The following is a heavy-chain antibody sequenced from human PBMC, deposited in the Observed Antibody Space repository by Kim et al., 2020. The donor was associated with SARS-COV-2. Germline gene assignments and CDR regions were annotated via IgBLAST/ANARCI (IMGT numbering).Heavy chain of an antibody. D-gene: IGHD6-19*01. J-gene: IGHJ4*02. CDR2: IYYSGST. Sequence: SETLSLTCTVSGGSISSYYWSWIRQPPGKGLEWIGYIYYSGSTNYNPSLKSRVTISVDTSKNQFSLKLSSVTAADTAVYYCARSEQWLPSDFDYWGQGTLVTVSS. CDR1: GGSISSYY. V-gene: IGHV4-59*01. CDR3: ARSEQWLPSDFDY.